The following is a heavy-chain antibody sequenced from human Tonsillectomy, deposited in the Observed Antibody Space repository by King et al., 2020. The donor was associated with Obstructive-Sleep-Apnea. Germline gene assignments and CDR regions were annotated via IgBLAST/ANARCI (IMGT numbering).Heavy chain of an antibody. CDR2: ISVYNGNT. V-gene: IGHV1-18*04. CDR1: GYTFTSYG. D-gene: IGHD5-18*01. J-gene: IGHJ6*02. Sequence: QLVQSGAEVKKPGASVKVSCKASGYTFTSYGLSWVRQAPGQGLEWMGWISVYNGNTNYAQKLQGRVTMTTDTSTSTAYLELRSLRSDDTAVYYCARASEVTAMVLQFNCYYGMDVWGQGTTVTVSS. CDR3: ARASEVTAMVLQFNCYYGMDV.